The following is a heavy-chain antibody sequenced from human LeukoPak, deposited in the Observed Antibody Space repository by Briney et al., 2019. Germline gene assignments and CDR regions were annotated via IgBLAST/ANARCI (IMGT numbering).Heavy chain of an antibody. CDR2: ISYDGSNK. J-gene: IGHJ6*03. CDR3: ARDIALDFWSGYYPIGGYYYMDV. CDR1: GFTFSSYA. D-gene: IGHD3-3*01. V-gene: IGHV3-30-3*01. Sequence: PGGSLRLSCAASGFTFSSYAMHWVRQAPGKGLEGVAVISYDGSNKYYADSVKGRFTISRDNSKNTLYLQMNSLRAEDTAVYYCARDIALDFWSGYYPIGGYYYMDVWGKGTTVTVSS.